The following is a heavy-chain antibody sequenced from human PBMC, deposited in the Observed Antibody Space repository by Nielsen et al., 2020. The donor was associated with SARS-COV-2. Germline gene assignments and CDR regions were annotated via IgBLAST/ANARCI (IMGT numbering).Heavy chain of an antibody. Sequence: SVKVSCKASGGTFSSYAISWVRQAPGQGLEWMGGIIPIFGTANYAQKFQGRVTITADESTSTAYMELSSLRSEDTAVYYCGRSSWGLRYYYYGMDVWGQGTTVTVSS. D-gene: IGHD6-13*01. CDR1: GGTFSSYA. V-gene: IGHV1-69*13. CDR2: IIPIFGTA. J-gene: IGHJ6*02. CDR3: GRSSWGLRYYYYGMDV.